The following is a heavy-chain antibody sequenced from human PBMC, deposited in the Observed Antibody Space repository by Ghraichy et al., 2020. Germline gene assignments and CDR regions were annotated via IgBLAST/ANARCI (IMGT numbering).Heavy chain of an antibody. V-gene: IGHV3-21*01. J-gene: IGHJ4*02. Sequence: GGSLRLSCAASGFTFSNAWMSWVRQAPGKGLEWVSSISSSSSYIHYADSVKGRYTISRDNAKNSLYLQMNSLRAEDTAVYYCARGQTGTYDNWGQGTLVTVSS. CDR1: GFTFSNAW. CDR2: ISSSSSYI. CDR3: ARGQTGTYDN. D-gene: IGHD1-1*01.